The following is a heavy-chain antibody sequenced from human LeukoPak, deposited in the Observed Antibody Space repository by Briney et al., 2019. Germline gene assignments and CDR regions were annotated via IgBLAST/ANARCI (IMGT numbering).Heavy chain of an antibody. D-gene: IGHD4/OR15-4a*01. J-gene: IGHJ4*02. CDR1: GFTFNTNNHA. CDR2: VSESGDST. CDR3: AKDLSCSY. V-gene: IGHV3-23*01. Sequence: GGSLRLSCAASGFTFNTNNHAMNWVRQAPGKGLEWVSSVSESGDSTYYADSLKGRFTISRDISKNTLYLQMNSLRDDDTAVYYCAKDLSCSYWGQGTLVTVSS.